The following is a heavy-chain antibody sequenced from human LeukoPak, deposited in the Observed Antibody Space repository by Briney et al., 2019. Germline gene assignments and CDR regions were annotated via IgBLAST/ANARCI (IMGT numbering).Heavy chain of an antibody. J-gene: IGHJ4*02. Sequence: GRSLRLSCAASGFTFDDYAMHWVRQAPGKGLEWVSGISWNSGGIGYADSVKGRFTISRDNAKNSLYLQMNSLRAEDTALYYCAKDIATGNRLYYFDYWGQGTLVTVSS. CDR2: ISWNSGGI. CDR3: AKDIATGNRLYYFDY. V-gene: IGHV3-9*01. CDR1: GFTFDDYA. D-gene: IGHD1-14*01.